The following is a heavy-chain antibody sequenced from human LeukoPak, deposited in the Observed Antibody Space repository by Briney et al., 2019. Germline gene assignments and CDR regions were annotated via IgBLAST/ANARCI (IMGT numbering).Heavy chain of an antibody. D-gene: IGHD3-22*01. CDR1: GFTFSSYG. CDR2: IRYDGSNK. CDR3: ARRGGDYSHPYDY. V-gene: IGHV3-30*02. Sequence: GGSLRLSCAAPGFTFSSYGMHWVRQAPGKGLEWVAFIRYDGSNKYYADSVKGRFTISRDNSKNTLYLQMNSLRAEDTAVYYCARRGGDYSHPYDYWGQGILVTVSS. J-gene: IGHJ4*02.